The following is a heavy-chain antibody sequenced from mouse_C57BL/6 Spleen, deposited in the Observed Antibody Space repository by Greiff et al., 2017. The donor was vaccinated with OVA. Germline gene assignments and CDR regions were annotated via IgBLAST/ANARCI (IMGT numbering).Heavy chain of an antibody. CDR2: ISDGGSYT. Sequence: EVKLEESGGGLVKPGGSLKLSCAASGFTFSSYAMSWVRQTPEKRLEWVATISDGGSYTYYPDNVKGRFTISRDNAKNNLYLQMSHLKSEDTAMYYCAREGVYGSSYWYFDVWGTGTTVTVSS. V-gene: IGHV5-4*01. J-gene: IGHJ1*03. CDR3: AREGVYGSSYWYFDV. D-gene: IGHD1-1*01. CDR1: GFTFSSYA.